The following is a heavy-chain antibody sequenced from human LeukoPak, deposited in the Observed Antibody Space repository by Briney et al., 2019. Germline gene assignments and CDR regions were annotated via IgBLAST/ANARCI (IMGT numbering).Heavy chain of an antibody. Sequence: GGSLRLSCAAPGFTFSSYAMHWVRQAPGKGLEWVAVISYDGSNKYYADSVKGRFTISRDNSKNTLYLQMNSLRAEDTAVYYCARDRGGGSRSYYYYYGMDVWGQGTTVTVSS. CDR3: ARDRGGGSRSYYYYYGMDV. CDR2: ISYDGSNK. J-gene: IGHJ6*02. V-gene: IGHV3-30*04. CDR1: GFTFSSYA. D-gene: IGHD2-15*01.